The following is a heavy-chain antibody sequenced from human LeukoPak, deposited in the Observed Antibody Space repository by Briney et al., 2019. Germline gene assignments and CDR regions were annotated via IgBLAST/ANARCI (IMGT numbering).Heavy chain of an antibody. CDR1: GFTFSSYW. J-gene: IGHJ4*02. CDR2: IKQDGSEK. D-gene: IGHD6-13*01. V-gene: IGHV3-7*01. Sequence: GGSLRLSCAASGFTFSSYWMSWVRQAPGKGLEWVANIKQDGSEKYYVDSVKGRFTISRDNAKNSLYLQMNSLRAEDTAVYYSARSRRAAAGTTDYWGQGTLVTVSS. CDR3: ARSRRAAAGTTDY.